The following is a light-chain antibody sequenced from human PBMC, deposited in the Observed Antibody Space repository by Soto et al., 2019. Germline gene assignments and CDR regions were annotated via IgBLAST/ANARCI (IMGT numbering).Light chain of an antibody. Sequence: IVLTLSLGTLSLSPGERPTLSCRPSQSVSSSYVAWYQQKPGQAPRLLIYGACSRATGIPNMFSGSGSGTDFTLTISRLEPEDFAVYYCQQYDNSPITFGQGTQLDIK. J-gene: IGKJ5*01. V-gene: IGKV3-20*01. CDR3: QQYDNSPIT. CDR2: GAC. CDR1: QSVSSSY.